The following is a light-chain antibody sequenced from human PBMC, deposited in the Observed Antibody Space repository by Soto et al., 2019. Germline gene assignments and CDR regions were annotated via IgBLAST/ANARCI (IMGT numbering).Light chain of an antibody. CDR2: GAS. V-gene: IGKV3-20*01. Sequence: EIVLTQSPGTLSLSPGERATLSCSASQSVSSSYLAWYQQKPGKSPRLLIYGASSRPTGIPDRFSGSGSATDFTLTISRRQPDEVAVYYCQQSTSGKGTKVEIK. CDR1: QSVSSSY. CDR3: QQST. J-gene: IGKJ1*01.